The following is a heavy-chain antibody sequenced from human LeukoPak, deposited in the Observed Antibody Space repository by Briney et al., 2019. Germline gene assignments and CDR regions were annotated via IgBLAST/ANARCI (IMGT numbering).Heavy chain of an antibody. CDR1: GFTFSRYG. Sequence: GGSLRLSCSASGFTFSRYGMNWARQAPGKGLEYVSAISKNGDRTYYADSVKGRFTISRDNSKNTLYPQMSSLSIEDTAVYYCVKDLDWNDGYWGQGTLVTVSS. V-gene: IGHV3-64D*06. CDR2: ISKNGDRT. CDR3: VKDLDWNDGY. J-gene: IGHJ4*02. D-gene: IGHD1-1*01.